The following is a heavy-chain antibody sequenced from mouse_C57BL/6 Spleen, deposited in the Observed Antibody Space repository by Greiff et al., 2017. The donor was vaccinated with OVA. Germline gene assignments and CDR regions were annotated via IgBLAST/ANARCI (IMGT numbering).Heavy chain of an antibody. Sequence: VQLVESGAELVRPGASVKLSCKASGYTFTDYYINWVKQRPGQGLEWIARIYPGSGNTYYNEKFKGKATLTAEKSSSTAYMQLSSLTSEDSAVYFCARSGYDAYYFDYWGQGTTLTVSS. CDR1: GYTFTDYY. CDR3: ARSGYDAYYFDY. D-gene: IGHD2-14*01. J-gene: IGHJ2*01. V-gene: IGHV1-76*01. CDR2: IYPGSGNT.